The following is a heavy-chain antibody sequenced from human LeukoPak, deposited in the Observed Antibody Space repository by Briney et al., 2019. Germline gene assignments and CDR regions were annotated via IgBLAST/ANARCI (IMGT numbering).Heavy chain of an antibody. J-gene: IGHJ4*02. D-gene: IGHD5-18*01. Sequence: SETLSLTCTVSGVSISSHYWSWLRQPPGKGLEWIAYLFDSVNTKDNPSLQSRLTLSADTSKNQFSLRLSSVTAADTAVYYCATIKRGSIFGYFDFWGQGIKVTVSS. CDR3: ATIKRGSIFGYFDF. CDR2: LFDSVNT. CDR1: GVSISSHY. V-gene: IGHV4-59*11.